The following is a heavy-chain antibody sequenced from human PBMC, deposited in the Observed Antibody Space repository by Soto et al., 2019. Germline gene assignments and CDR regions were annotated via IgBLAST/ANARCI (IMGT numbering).Heavy chain of an antibody. D-gene: IGHD1-26*01. CDR1: GFNFDDYA. J-gene: IGHJ3*02. CDR2: ISWEGGRI. CDR3: ARTIVGATNTLDAFDI. V-gene: IGHV3-9*01. Sequence: GGSLRLSCATSGFNFDDYAMHLVRQVPGKGLEWISGISWEGGRIGYADSVKGRFTISRDNAKNSLYLEMNSLRSEDTALYYCARTIVGATNTLDAFDIWGQGTMVTVSS.